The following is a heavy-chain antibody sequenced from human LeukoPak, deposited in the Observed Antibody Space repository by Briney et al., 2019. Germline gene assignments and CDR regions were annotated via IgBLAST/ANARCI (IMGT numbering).Heavy chain of an antibody. CDR3: ARGGSMVRGVL. CDR1: GFTVSSDL. J-gene: IGHJ4*02. V-gene: IGHV3-53*01. D-gene: IGHD3-10*01. CDR2: MNSGGDT. Sequence: GGSLRLSCVVSGFTVSSDLMNWVRQAPGKGLEWVSAMNSGGDTYYADSVRGRFIISRDKSRNTLYLQMNSLRVDDTAVYYCARGGSMVRGVLWGQGTLVIVSS.